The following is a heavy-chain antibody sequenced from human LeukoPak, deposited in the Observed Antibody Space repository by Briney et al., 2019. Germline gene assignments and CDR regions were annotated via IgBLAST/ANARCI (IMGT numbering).Heavy chain of an antibody. D-gene: IGHD3-22*01. CDR1: GGSFSGYY. CDR3: ARDRAYDSSGYFNYYYYYMDV. Sequence: SETLSLTCAVYGGSFSGYYWSWIRQPPGKGLEWIGSIYYSGSTYYNPSLKSRVTISVDTSKNQFSLKLSSVTAADTAVYYCARDRAYDSSGYFNYYYYYMDVWGKGTTVTVSS. V-gene: IGHV4-34*01. CDR2: IYYSGST. J-gene: IGHJ6*03.